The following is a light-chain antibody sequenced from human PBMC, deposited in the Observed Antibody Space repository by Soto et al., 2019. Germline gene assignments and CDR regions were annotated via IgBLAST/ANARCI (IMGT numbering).Light chain of an antibody. CDR1: SSNIGSNT. CDR2: SSN. CDR3: QSYDSSLSAYV. V-gene: IGLV1-44*01. Sequence: QSVLTQPPSASGTPGQRVTMSCSGSSSNIGSNTVNWYQQLPGTAPKLLIYSSNQWPSGVPDRFSGSKSGTSASLAITGLQAEDEADYYCQSYDSSLSAYVFGTGTKVTVL. J-gene: IGLJ1*01.